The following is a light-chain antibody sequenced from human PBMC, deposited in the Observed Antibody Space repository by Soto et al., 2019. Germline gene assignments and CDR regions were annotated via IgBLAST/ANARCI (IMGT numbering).Light chain of an antibody. J-gene: IGLJ1*01. V-gene: IGLV2-14*01. CDR3: SSYTSSSTFYV. Sequence: QSVLTQPPSVSAAPGQKVTISCSGSSSNIGNNFVSWYQQHPGKAPKLMIYEVSNRPSGVSNRFSGSKSGNTASLTISGLQAEDEADYYCSSYTSSSTFYVFGTGTKVTVL. CDR1: SSNIGNNF. CDR2: EVS.